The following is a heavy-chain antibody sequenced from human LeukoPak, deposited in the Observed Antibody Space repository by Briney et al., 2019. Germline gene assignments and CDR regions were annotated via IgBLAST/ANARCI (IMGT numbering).Heavy chain of an antibody. J-gene: IGHJ4*02. Sequence: GGSLRLSCEASGFTFSSYAMHWVRQAPGKGLEWVAVISYDGSNKYYADSVKGRFTIYRDNSKNTLYLQMNSLRAEDTAVYYCARVGGSIAAAGPFDYWGQGTLVTVSS. V-gene: IGHV3-30-3*01. CDR1: GFTFSSYA. CDR3: ARVGGSIAAAGPFDY. CDR2: ISYDGSNK. D-gene: IGHD6-13*01.